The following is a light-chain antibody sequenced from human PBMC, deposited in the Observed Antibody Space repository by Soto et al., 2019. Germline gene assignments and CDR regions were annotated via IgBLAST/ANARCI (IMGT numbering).Light chain of an antibody. CDR3: QQSYSTPWT. Sequence: DIPMTQSPSSLSASVGDRVTITCRASQSISSYLNWYQQKPGKAPTLLIYAASSLQSGVPSRFSGSGSGTDFTLTISSLQPEDFATYYCQQSYSTPWTFGQGTKVEIK. V-gene: IGKV1-39*01. CDR1: QSISSY. J-gene: IGKJ1*01. CDR2: AAS.